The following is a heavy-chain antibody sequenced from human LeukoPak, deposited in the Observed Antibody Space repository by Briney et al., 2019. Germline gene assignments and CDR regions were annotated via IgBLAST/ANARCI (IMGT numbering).Heavy chain of an antibody. CDR3: ARVVRASRYYYYGMDV. CDR1: GGSISSYY. V-gene: IGHV4-59*08. CDR2: IYYSGST. D-gene: IGHD3-10*01. Sequence: SETLSLTCTVSGGSISSYYWSWIRQPTGNGLEWIGYIYYSGSTNCNPSLKSRVTISVDTSKNQFSLKLSSVTAADTAVYYCARVVRASRYYYYGMDVWGQGTTVTVSS. J-gene: IGHJ6*02.